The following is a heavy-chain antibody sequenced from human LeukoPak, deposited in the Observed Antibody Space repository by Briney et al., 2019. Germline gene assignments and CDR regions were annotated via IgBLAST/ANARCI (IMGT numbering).Heavy chain of an antibody. CDR1: GFTRNSYA. CDR2: ISGSGGRT. V-gene: IGHV3-23*01. CDR3: AKGRVSGYDSAFDY. D-gene: IGHD5-12*01. Sequence: GSLRLSCAASGFTRNSYAMSWVRQAPGKGLEWVSGISGSGGRTYYADSVKGRFTISRDNSKNTLYLQMNSLRAEDTAVYYCAKGRVSGYDSAFDYWGQGTLVTVSS. J-gene: IGHJ4*02.